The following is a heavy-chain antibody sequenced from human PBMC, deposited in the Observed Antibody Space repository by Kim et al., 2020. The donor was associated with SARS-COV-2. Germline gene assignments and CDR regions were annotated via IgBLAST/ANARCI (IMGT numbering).Heavy chain of an antibody. D-gene: IGHD2-15*01. V-gene: IGHV3-30*02. CDR3: AKARVGGNGGGYFDL. CDR1: GFTFSTYG. CDR2: VWYDGSHK. Sequence: GGSLRLSCAASGFTFSTYGMHWVRQAPGKGLEWVAVVWYDGSHKYYADSVEGRFTISRDNSKNTLFLQMDSLRPEDKAVYYCAKARVGGNGGGYFDLWGR. J-gene: IGHJ2*01.